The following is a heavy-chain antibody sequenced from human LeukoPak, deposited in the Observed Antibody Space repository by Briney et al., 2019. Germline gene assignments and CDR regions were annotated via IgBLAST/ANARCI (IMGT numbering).Heavy chain of an antibody. Sequence: ASVKVSCKASGYTFTTYAMNWVRQAPGQGLEWMGWINTNTGNPTYAQGFTGRFVFSLDTSVSTAYLQISSLKAEDTAAYYCASSIVLMVYAMDYWGQGTLVTVSS. J-gene: IGHJ4*02. CDR1: GYTFTTYA. V-gene: IGHV7-4-1*02. D-gene: IGHD2-8*01. CDR2: INTNTGNP. CDR3: ASSIVLMVYAMDY.